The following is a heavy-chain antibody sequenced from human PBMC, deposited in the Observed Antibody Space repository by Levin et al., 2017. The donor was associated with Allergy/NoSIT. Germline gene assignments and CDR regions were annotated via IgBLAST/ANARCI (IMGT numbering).Heavy chain of an antibody. J-gene: IGHJ4*02. Sequence: TGGSLRLSCAASGFTFSTYWMHWVRQAPGKGLVWVSRINMDGSSTNYADSVKGRFTISRDNAKNTVYLQMNSLRVEDTAVYYCASGRNGNYGKFDYWGQGTLVSVSS. CDR1: GFTFSTYW. V-gene: IGHV3-74*01. D-gene: IGHD1-7*01. CDR3: ASGRNGNYGKFDY. CDR2: INMDGSST.